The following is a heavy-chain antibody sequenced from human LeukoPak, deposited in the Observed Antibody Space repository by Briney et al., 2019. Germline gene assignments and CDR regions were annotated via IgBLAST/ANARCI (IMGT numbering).Heavy chain of an antibody. CDR3: AKSRFLEWLFDD. CDR2: INPNSGDT. D-gene: IGHD3-3*01. Sequence: ASVKVSCKASGYTLTNYAMHWVRQAPGQGLEWMGWINPNSGDTNSAQKFQGRVTLTRDTSISTVYMELSSLRSDDTAVYYCAKSRFLEWLFDDWGQGTLVTVSS. V-gene: IGHV1-2*02. CDR1: GYTLTNYA. J-gene: IGHJ4*02.